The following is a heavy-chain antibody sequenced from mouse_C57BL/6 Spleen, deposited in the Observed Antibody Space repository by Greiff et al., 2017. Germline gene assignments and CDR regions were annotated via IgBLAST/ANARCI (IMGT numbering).Heavy chain of an antibody. D-gene: IGHD1-1*01. V-gene: IGHV1-50*01. CDR1: GYTFTSYW. J-gene: IGHJ2*01. CDR3: ARRDYGSSPDY. CDR2: IDPSDSYT. Sequence: QVQLQQPGAELVKPGASVKLSCKASGYTFTSYWMPWVKQRPGQGLEWIGEIDPSDSYTNYNQNFKGKATLTVDTSSSTSYMQLSSLTSEDSAVYYGARRDYGSSPDYWGQGTTLTVSS.